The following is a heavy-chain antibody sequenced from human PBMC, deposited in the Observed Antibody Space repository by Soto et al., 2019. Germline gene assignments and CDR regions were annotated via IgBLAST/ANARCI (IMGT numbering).Heavy chain of an antibody. D-gene: IGHD2-15*01. J-gene: IGHJ6*02. V-gene: IGHV3-11*01. CDR3: ARGNGGLHIRSRPVVYYGMDX. Sequence: PGGSLRLSFAASGFTFSDYYMSWIRQAPGKGLEWVSYISSSGSTIYYADSVKVRFTISMDNAKNSLYLQMNSLIAEDTAVYYCARGNGGLHIRSRPVVYYGMDXWGQATTFTVS. CDR2: ISSSGSTI. CDR1: GFTFSDYY.